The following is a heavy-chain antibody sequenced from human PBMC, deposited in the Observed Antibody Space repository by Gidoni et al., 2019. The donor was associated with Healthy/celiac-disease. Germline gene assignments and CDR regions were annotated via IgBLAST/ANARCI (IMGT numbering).Heavy chain of an antibody. CDR1: GRSISSCGYY. CDR2: TYYSGST. J-gene: IGHJ5*02. Sequence: HVQLQESGPGLVKPSQTLSLTCTVSGRSISSCGYYWSWIRQHPGKGLEWIGYTYYSGSTYYNPSHKSRVTISVDTAKNQFSLKLSSVTAADTAGYYCAREGSGSLDPRSWFDPWGQGTLVTVSS. V-gene: IGHV4-31*03. CDR3: AREGSGSLDPRSWFDP. D-gene: IGHD3-10*01.